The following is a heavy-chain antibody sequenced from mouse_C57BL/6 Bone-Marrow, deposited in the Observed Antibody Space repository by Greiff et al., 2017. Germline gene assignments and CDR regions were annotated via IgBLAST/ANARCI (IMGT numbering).Heavy chain of an antibody. CDR3: YCYYYAMDY. D-gene: IGHD2-1*01. CDR2: IYPGSGST. J-gene: IGHJ4*01. CDR1: GYTFTSYW. Sequence: QVQLKQPGAELVKPGASVKMSCKASGYTFTSYWITWVKQRPGQGLEWIGDIYPGSGSTNYNEKFQSKATLTVDTSSSTAYLQLSSLTSEDSAVYYCYCYYYAMDYWGQGTSVTVSS. V-gene: IGHV1-55*01.